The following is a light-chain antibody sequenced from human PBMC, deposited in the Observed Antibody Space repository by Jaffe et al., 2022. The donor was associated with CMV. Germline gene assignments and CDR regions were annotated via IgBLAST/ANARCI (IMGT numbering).Light chain of an antibody. CDR1: QDIRDY. CDR3: QQYDSLPFT. J-gene: IGKJ4*01. V-gene: IGKV1-33*01. CDR2: DAS. Sequence: DIQMTQSPSSLSASIGDRVTITCQASQDIRDYLNWYQQKPGKAPKLLMYDASKLETGVPSRFRGSGSGTEFAFTISSLQPEDVGTYFCQQYDSLPFTFGGGTMV.